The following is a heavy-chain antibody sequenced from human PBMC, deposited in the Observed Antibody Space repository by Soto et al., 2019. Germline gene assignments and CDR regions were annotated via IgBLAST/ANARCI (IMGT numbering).Heavy chain of an antibody. D-gene: IGHD4-17*01. CDR3: ARDPHIEINGDYVGAFDI. Sequence: QVQLQESGPGLVKPSQTLSLTCTVSGGSISSGGYYWSWIRQHPGKGLEWIGYIYYSGSTYYHPSLKSRVTISVDTSKNQFSLKLSSVTATDTAVYYCARDPHIEINGDYVGAFDIWGQGTMVTVSS. CDR1: GGSISSGGYY. CDR2: IYYSGST. J-gene: IGHJ3*02. V-gene: IGHV4-31*03.